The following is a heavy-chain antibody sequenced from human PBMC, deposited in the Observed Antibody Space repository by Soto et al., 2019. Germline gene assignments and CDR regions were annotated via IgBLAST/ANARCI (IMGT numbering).Heavy chain of an antibody. J-gene: IGHJ4*02. D-gene: IGHD3-16*01. CDR1: GFTFSDHY. Sequence: EVQLVESGGGLVQPVGTLRLSCVASGFTFSDHYIDWVRQAPGKGLECVGRTKDKANRYTAEYAASVKGRFTISRDDSKNTLYLQMNSLKTEDTAVYYCTTEGALPGPDFDYWGQGTLVTVSS. V-gene: IGHV3-72*01. CDR2: TKDKANRYTA. CDR3: TTEGALPGPDFDY.